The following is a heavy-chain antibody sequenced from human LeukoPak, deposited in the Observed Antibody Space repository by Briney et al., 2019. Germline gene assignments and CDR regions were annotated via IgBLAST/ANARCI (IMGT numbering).Heavy chain of an antibody. CDR3: ARRVSGSYSQFDY. Sequence: SETLSLTCTVSGGSISSYYWSWIRQPPGKGLEWIGYIYYSGSTNYNPSLKSRVTISVDTSKNQFSLRLSSVTAADTAVYYCARRVSGSYSQFDYWGQGTLVTVSS. CDR1: GGSISSYY. J-gene: IGHJ4*02. D-gene: IGHD1-26*01. CDR2: IYYSGST. V-gene: IGHV4-59*08.